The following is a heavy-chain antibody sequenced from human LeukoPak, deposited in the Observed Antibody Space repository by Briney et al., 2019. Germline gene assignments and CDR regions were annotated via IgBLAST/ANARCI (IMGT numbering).Heavy chain of an antibody. CDR1: GXSISSYY. CDR3: AIAVAGNFDY. D-gene: IGHD6-19*01. J-gene: IGHJ4*02. Sequence: SETPSLTCTVSGXSISSYYWSWIRQPPGKGLEWIGYIYYSGSTNYNPSLKSRVTISVDTSKNQFSLKLSSVTAADTAVYYCAIAVAGNFDYWGQGTLVTVSS. CDR2: IYYSGST. V-gene: IGHV4-59*01.